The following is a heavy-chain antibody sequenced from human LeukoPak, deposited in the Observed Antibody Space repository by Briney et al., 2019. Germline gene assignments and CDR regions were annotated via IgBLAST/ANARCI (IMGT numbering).Heavy chain of an antibody. CDR1: GGSFSGYY. CDR3: ARWAYSSSWYGVRYFDY. Sequence: PSETLSLTCAVYGGSFSGYYWSWIRQPPGKGLEWIGEINHSGSTNYSPSLKSRVTISVDTSKNQFSLKLSSVTAADMAVYYCARWAYSSSWYGVRYFDYWGQGTLVTVSS. J-gene: IGHJ4*02. CDR2: INHSGST. V-gene: IGHV4-34*01. D-gene: IGHD6-13*01.